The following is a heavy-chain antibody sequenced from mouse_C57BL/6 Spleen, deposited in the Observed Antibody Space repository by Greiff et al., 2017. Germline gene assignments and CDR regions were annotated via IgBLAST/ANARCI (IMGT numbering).Heavy chain of an antibody. Sequence: QVQLQQSGPELVKPGASVKISCKASGYAFTSSWVNWVKQSPGKGLEWIGRIYPGDGATNYTGMIKGKATLTADKSSSTAYMQLSCLTSEDSAIYFCAYYVYYAMDYWGQGTSVTVSS. D-gene: IGHD1-1*01. CDR2: IYPGDGAT. CDR1: GYAFTSSW. CDR3: AYYVYYAMDY. V-gene: IGHV1-82*01. J-gene: IGHJ4*01.